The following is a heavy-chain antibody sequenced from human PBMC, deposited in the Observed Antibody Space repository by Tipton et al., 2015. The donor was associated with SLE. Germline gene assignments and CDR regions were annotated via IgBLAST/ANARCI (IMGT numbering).Heavy chain of an antibody. CDR1: GGSINGYY. CDR2: SYSSGTT. V-gene: IGHV4-4*08. Sequence: TLSLTCTVSGGSINGYYWSWIRQSPGKGLEWIGYSYSSGTTSYNPPLKSRVTISVDTSKVQFSLRLTSVTAADTAVYYCARAIGANFFNFWGQGTLVTVSS. D-gene: IGHD3-16*01. J-gene: IGHJ4*02. CDR3: ARAIGANFFNF.